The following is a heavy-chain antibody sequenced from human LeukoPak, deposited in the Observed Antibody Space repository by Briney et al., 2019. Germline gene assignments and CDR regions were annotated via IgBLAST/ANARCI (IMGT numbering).Heavy chain of an antibody. J-gene: IGHJ4*02. CDR2: INPNSGGT. Sequence: GASVKVSCKASGCTFTGYYMHWVRQAPGQGLEWMGWINPNSGGTNYAQKFQGRVTMTRDTSISTAYMELSRLRSDDTAVYYCARGSSKYYYDSSGYPFDYWGQGTLVTVSS. D-gene: IGHD3-22*01. CDR3: ARGSSKYYYDSSGYPFDY. CDR1: GCTFTGYY. V-gene: IGHV1-2*02.